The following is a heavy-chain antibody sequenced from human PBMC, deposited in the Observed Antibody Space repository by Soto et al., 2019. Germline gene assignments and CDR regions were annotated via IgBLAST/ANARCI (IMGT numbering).Heavy chain of an antibody. V-gene: IGHV3-23*01. Sequence: EVQLLESGGGLVQPGGSLRLSCAASGFTFSSYAMSWVRQAPGKGLEWVSAISGSGGSTYYADSVKGRFTISRDNSKNTXXLXXXXXXXXXXXXXXXARHRHYXYXXDVWGQGTTVT. CDR1: GFTFSSYA. J-gene: IGHJ6*02. CDR3: ARHRHYXYXXDV. CDR2: ISGSGGST.